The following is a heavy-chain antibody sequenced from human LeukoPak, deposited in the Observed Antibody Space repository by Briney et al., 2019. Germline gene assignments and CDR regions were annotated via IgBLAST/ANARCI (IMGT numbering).Heavy chain of an antibody. CDR1: GDSTSSDRYY. CDR2: IYYSGST. V-gene: IGHV4-39*07. J-gene: IGHJ4*02. CDR3: AGGGSSSPDY. D-gene: IGHD6-6*01. Sequence: SETLSLTCTVSGDSTSSDRYYGGWVRQPPGKGLEWIGNIYYSGSTYYNPSLKSRVTMSVDTSKNQFSLKLSSVTAADTAVYYCAGGGSSSPDYWGQGTLVTVSS.